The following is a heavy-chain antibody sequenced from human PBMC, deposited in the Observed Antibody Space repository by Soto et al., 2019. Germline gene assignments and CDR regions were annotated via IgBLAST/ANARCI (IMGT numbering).Heavy chain of an antibody. V-gene: IGHV3-73*02. J-gene: IGHJ2*01. CDR1: GFTFSGSA. D-gene: IGHD2-21*02. CDR2: IRSKANSYAT. Sequence: EVQLVESGGGLVQPGGSLKLSCAASGFTFSGSAMHWVRQASGKGLEWVGRIRSKANSYATAYAASVTGRFTISRDDSKNTAYLQMNSLKTEDTAVYYCTRHALQYCGGDCYLLPYFDLWGRGTLVTVSS. CDR3: TRHALQYCGGDCYLLPYFDL.